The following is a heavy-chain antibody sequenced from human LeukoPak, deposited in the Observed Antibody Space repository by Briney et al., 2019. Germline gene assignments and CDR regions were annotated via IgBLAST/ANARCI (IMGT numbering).Heavy chain of an antibody. CDR1: GFTFSSYA. CDR3: ARAPSMILPYYFDS. Sequence: GGSLRLSCAASGFTFSSYAMHWVRQAPGKGLEWVAVISYDGSNKYYADSVKGRFTISRDNSKNTLYLQMNSLRAGDTAVYYCARAPSMILPYYFDSWGQGTLVTVSS. V-gene: IGHV3-30*04. J-gene: IGHJ4*02. CDR2: ISYDGSNK. D-gene: IGHD3-22*01.